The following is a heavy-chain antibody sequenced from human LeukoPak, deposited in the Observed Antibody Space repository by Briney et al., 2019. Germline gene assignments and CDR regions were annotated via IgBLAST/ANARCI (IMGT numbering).Heavy chain of an antibody. Sequence: SETLSLTCTVSGGFISTYYWSWIRQPPGKGLEWIGFISYSGSTYHNPSLKSRVTMSVDTSKNQFSLNLRSVTAADTAVYYCARDRYSYGFWGQGILVAVSS. CDR2: ISYSGST. J-gene: IGHJ4*02. V-gene: IGHV4-59*01. CDR1: GGFISTYY. D-gene: IGHD5-18*01. CDR3: ARDRYSYGF.